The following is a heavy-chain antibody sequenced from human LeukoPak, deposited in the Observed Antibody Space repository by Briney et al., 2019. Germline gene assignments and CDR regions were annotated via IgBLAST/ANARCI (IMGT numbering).Heavy chain of an antibody. D-gene: IGHD6-19*01. CDR2: TRNKAHSYTT. V-gene: IGHV3-72*01. CDR1: GFTFSDHY. J-gene: IGHJ4*02. CDR3: ARGSTGWPGKRGDY. Sequence: PGGSLRLSRAASGFTFSDHYMDWVRQAPGKGLEWVGRTRNKAHSYTTEYAASVKGRFTISRDDSKSSLYLQMNSLKTEDTAVYYCARGSTGWPGKRGDYWGQGTLVTVSS.